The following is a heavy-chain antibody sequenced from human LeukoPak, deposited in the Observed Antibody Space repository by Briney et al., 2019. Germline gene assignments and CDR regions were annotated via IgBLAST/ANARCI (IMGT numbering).Heavy chain of an antibody. D-gene: IGHD3-10*01. CDR3: ASVLLWFGEFPRFDP. CDR2: IYHSGST. CDR1: GGSISSSNW. V-gene: IGHV4-4*02. Sequence: NPSGTLSLTCAVSGGSISSSNWWSWVRQPPGKGLEWIGEIYHSGSTNYNPFLKSRVTISVDKSKNQFSLKLSSVTAADTAVYYCASVLLWFGEFPRFDPWGQGTLVTISS. J-gene: IGHJ5*02.